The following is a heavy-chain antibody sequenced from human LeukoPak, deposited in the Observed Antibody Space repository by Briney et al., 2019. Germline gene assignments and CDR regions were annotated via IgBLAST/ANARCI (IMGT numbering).Heavy chain of an antibody. V-gene: IGHV1-2*02. J-gene: IGHJ5*02. CDR3: ARGGSDCSGGNCPYSRFDP. CDR2: INPYSGGT. Sequence: ASVKVSCKASGYTFSGYHMHWVRQAPGQGLEWMGWINPYSGGTNYAQKLQGRVTMTTDTSTSTAYMELRSLTSDDTAVYYCARGGSDCSGGNCPYSRFDPWGQGTLVTVSS. D-gene: IGHD2-15*01. CDR1: GYTFSGYH.